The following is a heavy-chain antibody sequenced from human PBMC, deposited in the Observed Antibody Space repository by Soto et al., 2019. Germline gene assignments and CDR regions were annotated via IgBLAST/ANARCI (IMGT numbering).Heavy chain of an antibody. CDR3: AKDPVVPAAISYHHYYGMDV. CDR1: GFTFSSYA. Sequence: GGSLRLSCAASGFTFSSYAMSWVRQAPGKGLEWVSAISGSGGSTYYADSVKGRFTISRDNSKNTLYLQMNSLRAEDTAVYYCAKDPVVPAAISYHHYYGMDVWAQGTTVTVS. J-gene: IGHJ6*02. CDR2: ISGSGGST. D-gene: IGHD2-2*02. V-gene: IGHV3-23*01.